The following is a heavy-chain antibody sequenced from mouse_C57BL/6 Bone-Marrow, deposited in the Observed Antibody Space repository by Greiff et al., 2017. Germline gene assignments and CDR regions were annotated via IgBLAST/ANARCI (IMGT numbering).Heavy chain of an antibody. V-gene: IGHV8-12*01. CDR3: ARRPHYYGSSPYSSDY. D-gene: IGHD1-1*01. CDR2: IYWDDDK. J-gene: IGHJ2*01. CDR1: GFSLSTSGMG. Sequence: QVTLKVSGPGILQPSQTLSLTCSFSGFSLSTSGMGVSWIRQPSGKGLEWLAHIYWDDDKRSNPSLKSRLTISKDTSRTQIFLKITSVDTANTATYYCARRPHYYGSSPYSSDYWGQGTTLTVSA.